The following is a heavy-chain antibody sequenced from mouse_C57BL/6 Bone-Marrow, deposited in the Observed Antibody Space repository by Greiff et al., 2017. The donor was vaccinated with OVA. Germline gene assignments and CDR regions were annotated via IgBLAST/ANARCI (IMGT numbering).Heavy chain of an antibody. V-gene: IGHV1-64*01. D-gene: IGHD1-1*01. J-gene: IGHJ3*01. CDR2: IHPNSGST. Sequence: QVQLQQSGAELVRPGASVKLSCKASGYTFTSYWMHWVKQRPGQGLEWIGMIHPNSGSTNYNEKFKSKATLTVDKSSSTAYMQLSSLTSEDSAVYYCARQVPNYGSSAWFAYWGQGTLVTVSA. CDR1: GYTFTSYW. CDR3: ARQVPNYGSSAWFAY.